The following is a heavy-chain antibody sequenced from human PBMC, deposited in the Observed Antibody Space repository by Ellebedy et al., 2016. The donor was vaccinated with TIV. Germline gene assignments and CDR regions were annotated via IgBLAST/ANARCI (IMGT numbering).Heavy chain of an antibody. D-gene: IGHD5-18*01. CDR1: GGSTRSYY. J-gene: IGHJ3*01. CDR3: VRYTYGYGFDL. CDR2: IYCTGSTNSGST. Sequence: PGGSLRLSCTVSGGSTRSYYWSWIRQPPGKGLEWIGYIYCTGSTNSGSTNYNPSLKSRVTISVDTSKKHFSLKLRSVTAADTAVYYCVRYTYGYGFDLWGRGTMVTVSS. V-gene: IGHV4-59*01.